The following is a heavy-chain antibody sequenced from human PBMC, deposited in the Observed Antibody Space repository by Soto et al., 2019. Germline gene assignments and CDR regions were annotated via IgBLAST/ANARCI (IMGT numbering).Heavy chain of an antibody. CDR1: GGSITSGSYY. Sequence: QLQLQESGPGLVKPSETLSLTCTVSGGSITSGSYYCVWIRQPPGKGLEWIGTIYYTATTYYNPFLNYPVINAVESTKNQSFMKLSSVVAADADAYYYPRTGVGTAYSLDSWGQGTLVTVSA. CDR2: IYYTATT. V-gene: IGHV4-39*01. J-gene: IGHJ4*02. CDR3: PRTGVGTAYSLDS. D-gene: IGHD6-13*01.